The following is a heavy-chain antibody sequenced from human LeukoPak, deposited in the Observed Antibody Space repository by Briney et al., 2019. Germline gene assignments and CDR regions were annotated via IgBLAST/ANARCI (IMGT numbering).Heavy chain of an antibody. J-gene: IGHJ3*02. CDR1: GYTITTYY. V-gene: IGHV1-46*01. CDR2: MNPSGGTT. Sequence: ASVKVSCKASGYTITTYYMHWVRQAPGQGLEGMGIMNPSGGTTSYAQKFQGRVTMTSDTSTSTVYVELTSLRSEDTAVYYCARDLDDSSGYYYVGAFDIWGQGTMVTVSS. CDR3: ARDLDDSSGYYYVGAFDI. D-gene: IGHD3-22*01.